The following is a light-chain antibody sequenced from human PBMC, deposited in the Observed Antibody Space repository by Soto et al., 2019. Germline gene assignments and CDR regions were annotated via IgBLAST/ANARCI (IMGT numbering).Light chain of an antibody. CDR1: QSVGDY. Sequence: EIVLTQSPTTHPLSPGERATLSYRASQSVGDYLGWYQQKPGQAPRLLIYDASQRATGVPARFSASGSGTDFTLTISSLEPEDFAIYYCQQREDWPRAFGGGTKVDIK. J-gene: IGKJ4*01. CDR3: QQREDWPRA. V-gene: IGKV3-11*01. CDR2: DAS.